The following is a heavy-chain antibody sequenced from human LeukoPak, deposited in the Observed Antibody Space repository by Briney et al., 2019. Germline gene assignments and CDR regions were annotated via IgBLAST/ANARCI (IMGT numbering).Heavy chain of an antibody. CDR1: GGTFSSYA. D-gene: IGHD4-23*01. CDR3: AREKLDGGKIRGAFDI. J-gene: IGHJ3*02. V-gene: IGHV1-69*13. Sequence: ASVKVSCKASGGTFSSYAISWVRQAPGQGLEWMGGIIPIFGTANYAQKFQGRVTITADESTSTAYMELSSLRSEDTAVYYCAREKLDGGKIRGAFDIWGQGTMVTVSS. CDR2: IIPIFGTA.